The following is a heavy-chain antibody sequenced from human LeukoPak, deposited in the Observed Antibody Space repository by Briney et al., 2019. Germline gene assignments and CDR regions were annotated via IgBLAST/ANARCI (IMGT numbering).Heavy chain of an antibody. CDR3: ARDLGGIYYLAY. CDR2: IGYDGSKK. D-gene: IGHD2-15*01. CDR1: GFTFSSYG. J-gene: IGHJ4*02. V-gene: IGHV3-30*02. Sequence: GGSLRLSCAASGFTFSSYGMHWVRQAPGEGLEWVAYIGYDGSKKYYSDSVKGRFTISRDNSKNTVHLQMNSLRAADTALYFCARDLGGIYYLAYWGQGTRVTVSS.